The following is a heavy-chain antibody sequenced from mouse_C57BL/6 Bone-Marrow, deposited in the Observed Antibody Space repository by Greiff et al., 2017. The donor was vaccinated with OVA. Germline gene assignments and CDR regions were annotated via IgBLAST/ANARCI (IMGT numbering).Heavy chain of an antibody. CDR3: AVCNYRFAY. CDR2: IYPGSGNT. CDR1: GYTFTDYY. D-gene: IGHD2-1*01. Sequence: VQLQQSGAELVRPGASVKLSCKASGYTFTDYYINWVKQRPGQGLEWIARIYPGSGNTYYNEKFKGKATLTAEKSSSTAYMQLSSLTSEDSAVYFCAVCNYRFAYWGQGTLVTVSA. V-gene: IGHV1-76*01. J-gene: IGHJ3*01.